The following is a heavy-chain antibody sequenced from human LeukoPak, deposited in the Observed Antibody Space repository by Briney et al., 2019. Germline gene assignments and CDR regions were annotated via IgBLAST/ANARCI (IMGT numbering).Heavy chain of an antibody. CDR3: ANVAGTDEFDY. D-gene: IGHD6-19*01. V-gene: IGHV3-64D*09. Sequence: GGSLRLSCSASGFTFSSYAMHWVRQAPGKGLEYVSAISSNGGSTYYADSVKGRFTISRDNSKNTLYLQMSSLRAEDTAVYYCANVAGTDEFDYWGQGTLVTVSS. CDR1: GFTFSSYA. J-gene: IGHJ4*02. CDR2: ISSNGGST.